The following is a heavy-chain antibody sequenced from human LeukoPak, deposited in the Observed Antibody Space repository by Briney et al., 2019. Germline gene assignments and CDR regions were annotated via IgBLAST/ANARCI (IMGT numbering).Heavy chain of an antibody. CDR3: VVQGWVFRAPTQYYFDY. J-gene: IGHJ4*02. CDR1: GFSFSNYG. D-gene: IGHD1-1*01. CDR2: IPHDGSNK. V-gene: IGHV3-30*03. Sequence: PGRSLRLSCAASGFSFSNYGMHWVRQAPGKGLEWVAVIPHDGSNKYYADSVKGRFTISRDNSKNTLYLQMSSLRAEDTAVYYCVVQGWVFRAPTQYYFDYWGQGTLVTVSS.